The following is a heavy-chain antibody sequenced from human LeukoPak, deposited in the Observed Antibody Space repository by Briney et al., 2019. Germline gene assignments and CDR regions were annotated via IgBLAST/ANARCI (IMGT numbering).Heavy chain of an antibody. J-gene: IGHJ6*04. Sequence: ASVKVSCKASGYTFTSYAMHWVRQAPGQRLEWVGWINAGNGNTKYSQKFQGRVTITRDTSASTAYMELSSLRSEDTAVYYCAREGDSSSWYVLYYGMDVWGKGTTVTVSS. CDR3: AREGDSSSWYVLYYGMDV. D-gene: IGHD6-13*01. CDR1: GYTFTSYA. V-gene: IGHV1-3*01. CDR2: INAGNGNT.